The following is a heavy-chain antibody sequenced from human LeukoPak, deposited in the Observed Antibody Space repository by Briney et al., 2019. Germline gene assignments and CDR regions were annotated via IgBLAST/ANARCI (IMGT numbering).Heavy chain of an antibody. J-gene: IGHJ4*02. CDR2: INHSGST. Sequence: SETLSLTCAVYGGSFSGYYWSWIRQPPGKGLEWIGEINHSGSTNYNPSLKSRVTISVDTSKNQFSLKLSPVTAADTAVYYCARRKTYYYGSGSATIDYWGQGTLVTVSS. CDR1: GGSFSGYY. CDR3: ARRKTYYYGSGSATIDY. V-gene: IGHV4-34*01. D-gene: IGHD3-10*01.